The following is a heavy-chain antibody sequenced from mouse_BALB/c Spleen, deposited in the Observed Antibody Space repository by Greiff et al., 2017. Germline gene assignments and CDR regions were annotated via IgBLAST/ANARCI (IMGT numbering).Heavy chain of an antibody. D-gene: IGHD1-1*01. V-gene: IGHV5-17*02. Sequence: EVQVVESGGGLVQPGGSRKLSCAASGFTFSSFGMHWVRQAPEKGLEWVAYISSGSSTIYYADTVKGRFPISRDNPKNTLFLQMTSLRSEDTAMYHCARSYYGSSLYAMDYWGQGTSVTVSS. CDR2: ISSGSSTI. CDR1: GFTFSSFG. J-gene: IGHJ4*01. CDR3: ARSYYGSSLYAMDY.